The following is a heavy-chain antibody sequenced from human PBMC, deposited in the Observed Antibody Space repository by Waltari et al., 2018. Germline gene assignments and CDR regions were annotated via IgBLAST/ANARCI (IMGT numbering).Heavy chain of an antibody. CDR2: IYYSGST. D-gene: IGHD3-9*01. CDR3: ARTAYDHLTGYPTLDH. J-gene: IGHJ4*02. CDR1: GAYFESSSHY. V-gene: IGHV4-39*07. Sequence: QVQLQESGPGLVKPSETLSLTCSVSGAYFESSSHYWGWVHQPPGKGLEWIGSIYYSGSTYYNPSLKSRVNMSVDTANYQFSLKVTSVTAADTAIYYCARTAYDHLTGYPTLDHWGQGILVTVSS.